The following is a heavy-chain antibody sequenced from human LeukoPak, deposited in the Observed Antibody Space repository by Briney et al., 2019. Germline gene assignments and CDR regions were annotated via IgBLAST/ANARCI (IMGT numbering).Heavy chain of an antibody. V-gene: IGHV3-30*03. Sequence: GRSLRLSCAASGFTFSSYGMHWVRQAPGKGLEWVAVISYDGSNKYYADSVKGRFTISRDNSKNTLYLQMNSLRAEDTAVYYCARALYYYDFWSGQNDYWGQGTLVTVSS. CDR1: GFTFSSYG. CDR2: ISYDGSNK. CDR3: ARALYYYDFWSGQNDY. J-gene: IGHJ4*02. D-gene: IGHD3-3*01.